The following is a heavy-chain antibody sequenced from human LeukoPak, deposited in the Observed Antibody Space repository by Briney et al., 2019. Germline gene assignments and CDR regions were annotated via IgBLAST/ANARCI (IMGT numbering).Heavy chain of an antibody. CDR1: GFTFDDYA. Sequence: PGGSLRLSCAASGFTFDDYAMHRVRQAPGKGLEWVSGISWNSGSIGYADSVKGRFTISRDNAKNSLYLQMNSLRAEDMALYYCAKDSDYDILTGQHFDYWGQGTLVTVSS. CDR2: ISWNSGSI. D-gene: IGHD3-9*01. J-gene: IGHJ4*02. V-gene: IGHV3-9*03. CDR3: AKDSDYDILTGQHFDY.